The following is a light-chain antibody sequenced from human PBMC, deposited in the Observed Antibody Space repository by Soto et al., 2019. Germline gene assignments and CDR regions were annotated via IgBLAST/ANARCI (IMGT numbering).Light chain of an antibody. Sequence: EIVMTQSPATLSMSPGERATLSCRASQTISSNLAWYQQKPGQAPRLLIHGASTRATGVPARFSGSGSVTEFTLTISSLQSEDLAVYYCQQYHNWPPQYTFGQGTKLQIK. CDR2: GAS. CDR1: QTISSN. V-gene: IGKV3-15*01. CDR3: QQYHNWPPQYT. J-gene: IGKJ2*01.